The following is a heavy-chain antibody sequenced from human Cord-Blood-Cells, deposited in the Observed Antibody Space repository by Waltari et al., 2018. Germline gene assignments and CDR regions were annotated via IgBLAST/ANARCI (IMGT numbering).Heavy chain of an antibody. D-gene: IGHD2-2*01. CDR3: ARQGRYCSSTSCHRFGFDI. V-gene: IGHV4-39*01. CDR2: SYYSGST. Sequence: QLQLQESGPGLVKPSETLSLTCTVSGGSISSRSYYWGWLRQPPGKGLEWIGSSYYSGSTYYNPSLKSRVTISVDTSKNQFSLKLSSVTAADTAVYYCARQGRYCSSTSCHRFGFDIWGQGTMVTVSS. CDR1: GGSISSRSYY. J-gene: IGHJ3*02.